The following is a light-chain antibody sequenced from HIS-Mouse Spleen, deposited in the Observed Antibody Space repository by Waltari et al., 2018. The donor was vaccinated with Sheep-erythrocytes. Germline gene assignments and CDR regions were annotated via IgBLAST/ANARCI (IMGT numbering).Light chain of an antibody. J-gene: IGLJ3*02. V-gene: IGLV2-23*01. CDR1: SSDVGSYNL. CDR2: EGS. Sequence: QSALTQPASVSGSPGQSITISCTGTSSDVGSYNLVSWYQQHPGKAPKPMIYEGSKRPSGVSNRCSGSKSGNTASLTLSGLQAEDEADYYCCSYAGSSTPWVFGGGTKLTVL. CDR3: CSYAGSSTPWV.